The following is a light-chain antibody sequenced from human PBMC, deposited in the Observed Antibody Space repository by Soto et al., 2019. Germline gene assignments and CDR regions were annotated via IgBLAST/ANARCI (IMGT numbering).Light chain of an antibody. Sequence: EIVVTQSPAILSLSPGERATLSCRASETVSRYLAWYQQKPGQAPRLLIYDASNRATGIPARFSGSGSGTDFTLTISSLEPEDFAVYYCQQRRDWPLTFGGGTKVEIK. V-gene: IGKV3-11*01. CDR1: ETVSRY. CDR2: DAS. CDR3: QQRRDWPLT. J-gene: IGKJ4*01.